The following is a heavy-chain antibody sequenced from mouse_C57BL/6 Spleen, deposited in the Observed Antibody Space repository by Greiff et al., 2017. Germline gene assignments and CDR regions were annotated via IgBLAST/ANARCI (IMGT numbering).Heavy chain of an antibody. CDR3: ARPRDNERGSSVN. CDR1: GFTFSDYG. J-gene: IGHJ2*01. V-gene: IGHV5-17*01. Sequence: EVQGVESGGGLVKPGGSLKLSCAASGFTFSDYGMHWVRQAPEKGLEWVAYISSGSSTIYYADTVKGRFTISRDNATNTLFLQMPSLRAEDTDMYFCARPRDNERGSSVNWGESTPLTVSS. D-gene: IGHD1-3*01. CDR2: ISSGSSTI.